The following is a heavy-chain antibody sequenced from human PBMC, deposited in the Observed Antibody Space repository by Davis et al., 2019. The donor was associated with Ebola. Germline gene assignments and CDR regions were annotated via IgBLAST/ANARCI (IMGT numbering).Heavy chain of an antibody. D-gene: IGHD3-22*01. V-gene: IGHV1-69*13. CDR3: ARDGLDSSGYYFSWFDP. CDR2: IIPIFGTA. Sequence: SVKVSCKASGGTFSSYAISWVRQAPGQGLEWMGGIIPIFGTANYAQKFQGRVTITADESTSTAYMELSSLRSEDTAVYYCARDGLDSSGYYFSWFDPWGQGTLVTVSS. J-gene: IGHJ5*02. CDR1: GGTFSSYA.